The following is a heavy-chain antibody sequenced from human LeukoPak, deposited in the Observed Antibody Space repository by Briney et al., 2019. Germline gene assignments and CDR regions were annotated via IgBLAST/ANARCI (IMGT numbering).Heavy chain of an antibody. CDR3: ARARTYEWNYGFYHFDN. J-gene: IGHJ4*02. D-gene: IGHD1-7*01. Sequence: SETLSLTCAVSGGSFSDYYWGWIRQPPGKGLESIGDIHHSGITNYNPSLERRVQMAIDTSRTQSSLTLTSVTAADTAVYYCARARTYEWNYGFYHFDNWGQGTLVTVSS. V-gene: IGHV4-34*01. CDR1: GGSFSDYY. CDR2: IHHSGIT.